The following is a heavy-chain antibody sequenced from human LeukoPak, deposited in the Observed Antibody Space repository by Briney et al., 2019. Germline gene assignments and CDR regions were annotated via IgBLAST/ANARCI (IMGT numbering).Heavy chain of an antibody. CDR1: GGSISSGSYH. CDR2: IYTSGNT. Sequence: SETLSPTCTVSGGSISSGSYHWSWIRQPAGKGLEWIGRIYTSGNTNYNPSLKSRVTISVDTSKNQFSLKLRSVTAADTAVEYCASIDTAVVRTDSWGQGTLCTVSS. CDR3: ASIDTAVVRTDS. V-gene: IGHV4-61*02. J-gene: IGHJ4*02. D-gene: IGHD5-18*01.